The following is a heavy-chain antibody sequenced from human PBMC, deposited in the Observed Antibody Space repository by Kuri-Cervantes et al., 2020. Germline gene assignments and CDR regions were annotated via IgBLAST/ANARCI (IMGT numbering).Heavy chain of an antibody. CDR2: IYYSGST. D-gene: IGHD2-15*01. CDR3: ARRAPGIVVVVAATRSYYFDY. J-gene: IGHJ4*02. V-gene: IGHV4-39*01. Sequence: GSLRLSCTVSGGSISSYYWGWIRQPPGKGLEWIGSIYYSGSTYYNPSLKSRVTISVDTSKNQFSLKLSSVTAADTAVYYCARRAPGIVVVVAATRSYYFDYWGQGTLVTVSS. CDR1: GGSISSYY.